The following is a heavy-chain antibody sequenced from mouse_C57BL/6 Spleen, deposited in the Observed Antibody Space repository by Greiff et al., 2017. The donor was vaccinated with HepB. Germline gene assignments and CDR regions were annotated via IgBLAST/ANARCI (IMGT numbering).Heavy chain of an antibody. V-gene: IGHV3-6*01. CDR3: ARNDV. J-gene: IGHJ1*03. Sequence: EVKLVESGPGLVKPSQSLPLTCSVTGYSITSGYYWNWIRQFPGNKLEWMGYISYDGSNNYNPSLKNRISITRDTSKNQFFLKLNSVTTEDTATYYCARNDVWGTGTTVTVSS. CDR1: GYSITSGYY. CDR2: ISYDGSN.